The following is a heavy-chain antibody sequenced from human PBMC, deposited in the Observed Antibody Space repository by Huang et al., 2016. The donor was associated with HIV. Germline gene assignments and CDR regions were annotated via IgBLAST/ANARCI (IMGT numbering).Heavy chain of an antibody. CDR3: ARGQSGPSQWLASLGNYYYYMDV. CDR2: IYYSGDS. J-gene: IGHJ6*03. Sequence: QLQLQESGPGPVKPSATLSLTCSVSGGSISGSRYYWGWIRPPPGKGLEGIGSIYYSGDSHYRPARKSRVTISVDTSKNQFSLKLSSVTAADTAVYYCARGQSGPSQWLASLGNYYYYMDVWGKGTTVTVSS. V-gene: IGHV4-39*01. D-gene: IGHD6-19*01. CDR1: GGSISGSRYY.